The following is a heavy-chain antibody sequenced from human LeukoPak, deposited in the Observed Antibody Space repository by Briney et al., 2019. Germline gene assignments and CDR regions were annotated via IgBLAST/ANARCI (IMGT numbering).Heavy chain of an antibody. CDR3: ARHLSSSSWYS. V-gene: IGHV3-48*01. Sequence: QTGGSLRLSCVASGFTFSSSAMSWVRQAPGKGLEWVSYISSSSSTIYYADSVKGRFTISRDNAKNSLYLQMNSLRAEDTAVYYCARHLSSSSWYSWGQGTLVTVSS. J-gene: IGHJ4*02. D-gene: IGHD6-13*01. CDR1: GFTFSSSA. CDR2: ISSSSSTI.